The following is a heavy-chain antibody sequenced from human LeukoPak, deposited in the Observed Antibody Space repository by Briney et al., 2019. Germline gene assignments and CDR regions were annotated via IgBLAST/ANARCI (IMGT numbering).Heavy chain of an antibody. J-gene: IGHJ4*02. CDR2: ISGSGGGT. Sequence: GGSLRLSCAASGFTFSSYAMSWVRQAPGKGLEWVSAISGSGGGTYYADSVKGRFTISRDNSKNTLYLQMNSLRAEDTAVYYCAKVGHIVATICYFDYWGQGTLVTVSS. CDR3: AKVGHIVATICYFDY. D-gene: IGHD5-12*01. CDR1: GFTFSSYA. V-gene: IGHV3-23*01.